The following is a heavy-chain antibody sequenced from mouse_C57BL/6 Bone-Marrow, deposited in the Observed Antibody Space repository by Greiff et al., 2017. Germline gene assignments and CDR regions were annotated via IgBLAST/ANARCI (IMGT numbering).Heavy chain of an antibody. CDR2: IDPEIVDT. J-gene: IGHJ2*01. CDR3: SSFDGNYFDF. V-gene: IGHV14-4*01. CDR1: GFNIQDDY. Sequence: EVQLQQSGAELVRPGDSVQLSCTASGFNIQDDYIHWVKQRPEQGLEWIGWIDPEIVDTEYASQVPGKATITSDTSSHTAYLQLSSLTSEDTAVYYCSSFDGNYFDFWGQGTPLTVAS. D-gene: IGHD2-3*01.